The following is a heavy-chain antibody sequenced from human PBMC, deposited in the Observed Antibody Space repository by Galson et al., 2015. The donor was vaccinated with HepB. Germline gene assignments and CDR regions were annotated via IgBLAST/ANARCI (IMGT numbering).Heavy chain of an antibody. D-gene: IGHD6-13*01. CDR1: GYTFTSYY. CDR3: ARDFSPVSGYSSSWQARLVDY. CDR2: INPSGGST. J-gene: IGHJ4*02. V-gene: IGHV1-46*01. Sequence: SVKVSCKASGYTFTSYYMHWVRQAPGQGLEWMGIINPSGGSTNYAQKLQGRVTMTTDTSTSTAYMELRSLRSDDTAVYYCARDFSPVSGYSSSWQARLVDYWGQGTLVTVSS.